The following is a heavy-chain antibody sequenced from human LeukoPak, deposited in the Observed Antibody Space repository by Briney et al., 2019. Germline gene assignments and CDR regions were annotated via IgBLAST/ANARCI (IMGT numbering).Heavy chain of an antibody. J-gene: IGHJ4*02. D-gene: IGHD3-16*01. V-gene: IGHV4-39*07. CDR1: DDSLRSSSYY. CDR2: IYYSGST. CDR3: ASPVVLGY. Sequence: SETLSLTCSVSDDSLRSSSYYWGWVRQPPGKGLEWIGSIYYSGSTYYNPSLKSRVTISVDTSKNQFSLKLSSVTAADTAVYYCASPVVLGYWGQGTLVTVSS.